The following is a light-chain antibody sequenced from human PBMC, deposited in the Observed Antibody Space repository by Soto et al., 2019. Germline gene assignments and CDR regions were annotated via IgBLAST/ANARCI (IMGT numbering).Light chain of an antibody. Sequence: DIQMTQSPSSVSASVGDRVSITCRASQGISSWLAWYQQKPGRAPKLLLYTGSSLQSGDTSRISGTGSGTDFTLTISSLQPEDVATCYCQQANSFPLTCDGGTKVETK. CDR3: QQANSFPLT. J-gene: IGKJ4*01. CDR2: TGS. CDR1: QGISSW. V-gene: IGKV1-12*01.